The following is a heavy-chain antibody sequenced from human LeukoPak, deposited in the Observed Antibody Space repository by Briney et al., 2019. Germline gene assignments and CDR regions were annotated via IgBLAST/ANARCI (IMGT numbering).Heavy chain of an antibody. D-gene: IGHD3-22*01. J-gene: IGHJ4*02. CDR2: IVVGSGNT. CDR1: GFTFTSSA. V-gene: IGHV1-58*02. Sequence: SVKVSCKASGFTFTSSAMQWVRQARGQRLEWIGWIVVGSGNTNYAQKFQERVTITRDMSTSTAYMELSSLRSEDTAVYYCAAGHYYDSSGYRDYWGQGTLVTVSS. CDR3: AAGHYYDSSGYRDY.